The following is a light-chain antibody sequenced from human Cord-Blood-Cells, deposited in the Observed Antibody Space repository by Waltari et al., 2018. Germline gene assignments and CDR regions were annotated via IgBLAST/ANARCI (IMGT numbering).Light chain of an antibody. V-gene: IGKV3-11*01. CDR2: DAS. CDR1: QSVSSY. CDR3: QQCSNWPPT. Sequence: IGLTRAQAALSFSPFDRGGLSCSPMQSVSSYLAWYQQKPGQAPRLLIYDASSRATGIPARFSGSGSGTDFTLTISSLEPEDFAVYYCQQCSNWPPTFGGGTKVEIK. J-gene: IGKJ4*01.